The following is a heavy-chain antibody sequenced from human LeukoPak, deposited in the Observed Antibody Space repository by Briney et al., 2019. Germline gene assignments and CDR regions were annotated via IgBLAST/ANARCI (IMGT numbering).Heavy chain of an antibody. J-gene: IGHJ3*02. CDR1: GGTFSSYA. CDR2: IIPIFGTA. V-gene: IGHV1-69*05. CDR3: ARDLGYCSGGSCYSGGDAFDI. D-gene: IGHD2-15*01. Sequence: SVKVSCKASGGTFSSYAISWVRQAPGQGLESMGRIIPIFGTANYAQRVQGRVTITTDESTSTAYMELSSLRSEDTAVYYCARDLGYCSGGSCYSGGDAFDIWGQGTMVTVSS.